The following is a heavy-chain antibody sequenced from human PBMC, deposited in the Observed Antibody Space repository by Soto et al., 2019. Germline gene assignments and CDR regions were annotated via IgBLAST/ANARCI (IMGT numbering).Heavy chain of an antibody. Sequence: PGGSLRLSCAASGFTFSSYAMHWVRQAPGKGLEWVAVISYDGSNKYYADSVKGRFTISRDNAKNTLFLQMNSLRHEDTAVYYCVGWFNFDDWGQGALVTVSS. D-gene: IGHD2-15*01. V-gene: IGHV3-30*04. CDR2: ISYDGSNK. CDR3: VGWFNFDD. CDR1: GFTFSSYA. J-gene: IGHJ4*02.